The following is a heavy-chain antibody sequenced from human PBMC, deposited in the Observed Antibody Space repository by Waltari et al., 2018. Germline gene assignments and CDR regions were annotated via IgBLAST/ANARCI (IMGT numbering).Heavy chain of an antibody. D-gene: IGHD3-3*01. J-gene: IGHJ6*03. CDR2: INPNRGGT. CDR1: GYTFTGYY. Sequence: QVQLVQSGAEVKKPGASVKVSCKASGYTFTGYYMHWVRPAPGQGLEWLGRINPNRGGTNYAQKFQGRVTMTRDTSISTAYMELSRLRSDDTAVYYCARDRYDFWCGFYYYYYMDVWGKGTTVTVSS. V-gene: IGHV1-2*06. CDR3: ARDRYDFWCGFYYYYYMDV.